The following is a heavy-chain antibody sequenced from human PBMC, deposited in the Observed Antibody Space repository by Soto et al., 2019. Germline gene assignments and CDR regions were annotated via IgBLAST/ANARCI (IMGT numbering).Heavy chain of an antibody. CDR3: ARYDDYELGDMDV. D-gene: IGHD4-17*01. V-gene: IGHV1-69*12. CDR2: IIPIFQTA. CDR1: GGTFRSYA. J-gene: IGHJ6*02. Sequence: QVQLVQSGAEVKKPRSSVKVSCKASGGTFRSYAVSWVRQAPGQGLEWMGGIIPIFQTAVYAQKFQDRVTISADDSTSTAYMELSSLRSDDTAVYYCARYDDYELGDMDVWGQGTSVTVSS.